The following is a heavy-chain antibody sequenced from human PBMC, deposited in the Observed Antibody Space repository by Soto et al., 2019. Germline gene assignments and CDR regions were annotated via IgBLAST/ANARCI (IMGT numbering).Heavy chain of an antibody. CDR3: VKDTPSTVLVTAYFDY. D-gene: IGHD2-21*02. V-gene: IGHV3-23*01. Sequence: EVQLLDSGGGLVQPGGSLRLSCVASGFTFGIYAMTWVRQAPGKGLEWVSKISGSGRSTYYADSVKGRFTISRDNSKNTLYLQMNSLRAEDTAIYYCVKDTPSTVLVTAYFDYWGQGTLVTVSS. J-gene: IGHJ4*02. CDR1: GFTFGIYA. CDR2: ISGSGRST.